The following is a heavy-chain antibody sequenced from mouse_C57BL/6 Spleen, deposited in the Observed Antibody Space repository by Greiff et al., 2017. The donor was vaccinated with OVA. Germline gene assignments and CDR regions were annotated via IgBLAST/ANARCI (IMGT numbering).Heavy chain of an antibody. J-gene: IGHJ1*03. CDR2: IFPGSGST. D-gene: IGHD2-5*01. CDR1: GYTFTDYY. CDR3: ARAGDYSNSYWYFDV. Sequence: QVQLQQSGPELVKPGASVKISCKASGYTFTDYYINWVKQRPGQGLEWIGWIFPGSGSTYYNEKFKGKATLTVDKSSSTAYMLLSSLTSEDSAVYFCARAGDYSNSYWYFDVWGTGTTVTVSS. V-gene: IGHV1-75*01.